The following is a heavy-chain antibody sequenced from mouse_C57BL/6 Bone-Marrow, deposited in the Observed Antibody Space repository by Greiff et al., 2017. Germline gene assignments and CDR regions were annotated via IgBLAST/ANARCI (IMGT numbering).Heavy chain of an antibody. Sequence: DVKLVESGGDLVKPGGSLKLSCAASGFTFSSYGMSWVRQTPDKRLEWVATISSGGSYTYYPDSVKGRFTISRDNAKNTLYLQMSSLKSEDTAMYYCARFSLITTVVADYWGQGTTLTVSS. CDR2: ISSGGSYT. V-gene: IGHV5-6*02. J-gene: IGHJ2*01. CDR3: ARFSLITTVVADY. D-gene: IGHD1-1*01. CDR1: GFTFSSYG.